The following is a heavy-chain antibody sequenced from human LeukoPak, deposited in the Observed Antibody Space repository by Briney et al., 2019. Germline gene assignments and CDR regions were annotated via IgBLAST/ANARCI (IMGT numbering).Heavy chain of an antibody. Sequence: GGSLRLSCAASGSTFDDYGMSWVRQAPGKGLEWVAFIRYDGSNKYYADSVKGRFTISRDNSKNTLYLQMNSLRPEDTAVYYCARDLGSMGYRGFDYWGQGTLVTVSS. J-gene: IGHJ4*02. CDR2: IRYDGSNK. V-gene: IGHV3-30*02. CDR3: ARDLGSMGYRGFDY. D-gene: IGHD1-26*01. CDR1: GSTFDDYG.